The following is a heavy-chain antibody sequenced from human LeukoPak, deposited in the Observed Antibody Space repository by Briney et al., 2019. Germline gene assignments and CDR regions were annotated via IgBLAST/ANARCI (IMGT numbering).Heavy chain of an antibody. D-gene: IGHD2-2*01. CDR1: CGYFSGYY. Sequence: PSETLSLTCAVYCGYFSGYYWIWIRQPPGKGLEWIGEINHSGSANYNPSLESRVTISADTSKNQFSLKFTVTAADTAMYYCARRDPDIVVVPAGKLAFGGQGVLVTVSS. CDR2: INHSGSA. J-gene: IGHJ4*02. CDR3: ARRDPDIVVVPAGKLAF. V-gene: IGHV4-34*01.